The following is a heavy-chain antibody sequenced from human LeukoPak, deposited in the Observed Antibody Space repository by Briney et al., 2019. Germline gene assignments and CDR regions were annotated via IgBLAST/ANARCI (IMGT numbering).Heavy chain of an antibody. J-gene: IGHJ6*02. CDR1: GYTFTSYD. Sequence: ASVKVSCKASGYTFTSYDTNWVRQATGQGLEWMGWMNPNSGNTGYAQKFQGRVTMTRNTSISTAYMELSSLRSEDTAVYYCARGRGYCSSTSCYPTRMDVWGQGTTVTVSS. CDR3: ARGRGYCSSTSCYPTRMDV. CDR2: MNPNSGNT. D-gene: IGHD2-2*01. V-gene: IGHV1-8*01.